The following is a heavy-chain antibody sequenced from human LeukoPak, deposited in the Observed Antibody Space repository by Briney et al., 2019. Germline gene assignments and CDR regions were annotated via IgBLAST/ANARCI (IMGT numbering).Heavy chain of an antibody. CDR1: GYTLTELS. CDR3: ATKTPSSGYGPMWGD. CDR2: FDPVDSET. V-gene: IGHV1-24*01. D-gene: IGHD5-12*01. Sequence: RPSVKVSCKVSGYTLTELSMHWVRHAPGKGLEGMGGFDPVDSETIYAQKFQGRVTMTEDTSTDTAYMELSSLRSEGTARYYCATKTPSSGYGPMWGDWGQGTLVTVSS. J-gene: IGHJ4*02.